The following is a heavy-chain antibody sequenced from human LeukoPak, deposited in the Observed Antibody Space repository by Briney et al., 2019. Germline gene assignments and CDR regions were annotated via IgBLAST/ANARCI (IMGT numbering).Heavy chain of an antibody. CDR2: IKQDGSEK. CDR3: ATDYYVSGSYYRLFY. Sequence: GGSLRLSCAASEFSFITYWMSWVRQAPGKGLEWVANIKQDGSEKYYVDSVKGRFTISRDNAKNTLYLQMNNLRAEDTAIYYCATDYYVSGSYYRLFYWGQGTLVTVSS. V-gene: IGHV3-7*01. D-gene: IGHD3-10*01. J-gene: IGHJ4*02. CDR1: EFSFITYW.